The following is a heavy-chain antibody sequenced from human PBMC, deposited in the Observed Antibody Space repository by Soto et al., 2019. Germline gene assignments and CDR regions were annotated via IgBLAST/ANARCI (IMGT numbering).Heavy chain of an antibody. CDR3: ARDFGGYYPVYFDY. CDR1: GYTFTSYG. V-gene: IGHV1-18*01. D-gene: IGHD3-22*01. Sequence: ASVKVSCKASGYTFTSYGISWVRQAPGQGLEWMGWISAYNGNTNYAQKLQGRVTMTTDTSTSTAYMELRSLRSDDTAVYYCARDFGGYYPVYFDYWGQGTLATVSS. J-gene: IGHJ4*02. CDR2: ISAYNGNT.